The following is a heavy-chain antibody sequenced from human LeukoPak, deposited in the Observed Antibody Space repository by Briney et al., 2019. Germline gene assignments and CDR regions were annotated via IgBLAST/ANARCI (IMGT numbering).Heavy chain of an antibody. CDR2: INPNSGVT. Sequence: ASVKVSCKASGYPFTGYYMHWVRQAPGQGLEWLGWINPNSGVTGYAQKFQGRVTMTRNTSISTAYMELSSLRSEDTAVYYCAREYYYGSGSYRNWFDPWGQGTLVTVSS. V-gene: IGHV1-8*02. CDR3: AREYYYGSGSYRNWFDP. CDR1: GYPFTGYY. J-gene: IGHJ5*02. D-gene: IGHD3-10*01.